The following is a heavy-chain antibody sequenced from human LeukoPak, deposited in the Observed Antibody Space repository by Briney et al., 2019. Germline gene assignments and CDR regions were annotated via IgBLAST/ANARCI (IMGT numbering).Heavy chain of an antibody. Sequence: SETLSFTCTVSGGSISSYYWSWIRQPPGKGLEWIGYTHYSGSTNYNPSLKSRVTISVDTSKNQFSLKLSSVTAADTAVYYCARALGYCSGGTCFHYYSMDVWGQGTTVTVSS. CDR1: GGSISSYY. CDR3: ARALGYCSGGTCFHYYSMDV. D-gene: IGHD2-15*01. V-gene: IGHV4-59*01. J-gene: IGHJ6*02. CDR2: THYSGST.